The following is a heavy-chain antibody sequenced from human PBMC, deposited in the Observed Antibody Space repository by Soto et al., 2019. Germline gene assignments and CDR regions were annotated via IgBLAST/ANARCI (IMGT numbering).Heavy chain of an antibody. CDR1: GYTFTSYA. J-gene: IGHJ5*02. CDR3: ARAPPTILTFDP. D-gene: IGHD7-27*01. CDR2: INAGNGNT. V-gene: IGHV1-3*01. Sequence: QVQLVQSGAEVKKPGASVKVSCKASGYTFTSYAMHWVRQAPGQRLEWMGWINAGNGNTKYSQKFQGRVTITRDTSASTAYMELSSLRSEDTAVYYCARAPPTILTFDPWGQGTLVTVSS.